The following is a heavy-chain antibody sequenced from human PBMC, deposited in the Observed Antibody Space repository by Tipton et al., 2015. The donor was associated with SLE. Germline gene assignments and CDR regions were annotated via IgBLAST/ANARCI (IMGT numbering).Heavy chain of an antibody. Sequence: TLSLTCTVSGGSISSGSYYWSWIRQPAGKGLEWIGYIYTSGSTNYNPSLKSRVTISVDTSKNQFSLKLSSVTAADTAVYYCARDRAGWVDYWGQGTLVTVSS. J-gene: IGHJ4*02. CDR2: IYTSGST. CDR1: GGSISSGSYY. CDR3: ARDRAGWVDY. D-gene: IGHD6-19*01. V-gene: IGHV4-61*09.